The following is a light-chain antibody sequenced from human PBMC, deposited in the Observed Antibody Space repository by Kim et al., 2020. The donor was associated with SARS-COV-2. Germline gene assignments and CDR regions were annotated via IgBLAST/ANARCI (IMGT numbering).Light chain of an antibody. CDR1: SLRSYY. V-gene: IGLV3-19*01. Sequence: SSELTQDPAVSVALGQTVRITCQGDSLRSYYASWYQQKPGQAPVLVIYGKNNRSSGIPDRFSGSSSGNTASLTITGAQAEDEADYYCNSRDSSGNHLGVFGGGTQLTVL. CDR3: NSRDSSGNHLGV. CDR2: GKN. J-gene: IGLJ3*02.